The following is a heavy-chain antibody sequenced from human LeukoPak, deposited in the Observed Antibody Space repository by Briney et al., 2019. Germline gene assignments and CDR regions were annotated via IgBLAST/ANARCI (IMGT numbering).Heavy chain of an antibody. CDR3: ARGRKYISGYRVTELGSGYSDY. Sequence: PSETLSLTCAVYGGSFSGYYWTWIRQPPGKGLEWIGEMSHSGYPNYNPSLKSRVAISVDTSKNQFSLNLTSVTAADTAVYYCARGRKYISGYRVTELGSGYSDYWGQGTLVTVSS. CDR2: MSHSGYP. J-gene: IGHJ4*02. CDR1: GGSFSGYY. D-gene: IGHD3-9*01. V-gene: IGHV4-34*01.